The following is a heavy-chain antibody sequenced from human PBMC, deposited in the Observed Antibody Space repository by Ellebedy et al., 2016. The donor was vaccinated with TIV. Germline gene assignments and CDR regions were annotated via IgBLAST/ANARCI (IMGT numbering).Heavy chain of an antibody. D-gene: IGHD4-11*01. CDR2: LSYDGGSK. CDR3: ARGGLVMTTVTTRPVDW. Sequence: PGGSLRLSCAASGFTFSAYAMHWVRQAPGKGLDWLAILSYDGGSKYYADSVEGRFTISRDNSSNTLYLQMNSLRTEDTAVYYCARGGLVMTTVTTRPVDWWGQGTLVTVSS. J-gene: IGHJ4*02. CDR1: GFTFSAYA. V-gene: IGHV3-30-3*01.